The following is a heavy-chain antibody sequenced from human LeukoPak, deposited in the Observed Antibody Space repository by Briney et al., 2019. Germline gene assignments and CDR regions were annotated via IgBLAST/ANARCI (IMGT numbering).Heavy chain of an antibody. V-gene: IGHV3-30*02. J-gene: IGHJ4*02. CDR2: IRYDGSNK. CDR1: GFTFSSYG. Sequence: PGGSLRLSCAASGFTFSSYGMHWVRQAPGKGLEWVAFIRYDGSNKYYADSVKGRFTISRDNSKNTLYLQMNSLRAEDTAVYYCATLSSSWYRSEIYGVFDYWGQGTLVTVSS. CDR3: ATLSSSWYRSEIYGVFDY. D-gene: IGHD6-13*01.